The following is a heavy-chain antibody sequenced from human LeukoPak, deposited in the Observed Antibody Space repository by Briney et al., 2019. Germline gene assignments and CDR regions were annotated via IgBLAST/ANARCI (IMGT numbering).Heavy chain of an antibody. CDR3: AKDLSSSGWLEGYSDY. CDR1: GFTFSNYA. Sequence: GGSLRLSCAASGFTFSNYAMSWVRQAPGKGLEWVSAVTSSGGSTYYADSVKGRFTISRDNAKNTVYLQMNSLRGEDTALYYCAKDLSSSGWLEGYSDYWGQGTLVTVSS. D-gene: IGHD6-19*01. V-gene: IGHV3-23*01. CDR2: VTSSGGST. J-gene: IGHJ4*02.